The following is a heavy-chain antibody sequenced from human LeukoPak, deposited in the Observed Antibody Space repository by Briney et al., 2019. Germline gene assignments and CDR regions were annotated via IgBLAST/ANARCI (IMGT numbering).Heavy chain of an antibody. CDR1: GFTFDDYA. Sequence: GRSLRLSCAASGFTFDDYAMHWVRQAPGKGLEWVSGISWNSGSIGYADSVKGRFIISRDNARNLLYLQMNSLRAEDTAVYYCARDGAFRAKNLWGQGTLVTVSS. V-gene: IGHV3-9*01. CDR2: ISWNSGSI. J-gene: IGHJ4*02. D-gene: IGHD3-16*01. CDR3: ARDGAFRAKNL.